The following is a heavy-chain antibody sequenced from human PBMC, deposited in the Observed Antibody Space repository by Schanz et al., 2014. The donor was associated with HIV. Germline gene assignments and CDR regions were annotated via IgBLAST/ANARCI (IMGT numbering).Heavy chain of an antibody. V-gene: IGHV3-23*01. CDR2: ISGSGVNT. CDR3: ANEEVPNDY. CDR1: GFTFSTYA. Sequence: EVQLLESGGGLVQPGGSLRLSCAASGFTFSTYAMSWVRQAPGKGLEWVSAISGSGVNTYYADSVKGRFTISRDDSRNTVFLQMSSLRVEDTAVYYCANEEVPNDYWGQGTLVTVSS. J-gene: IGHJ4*02.